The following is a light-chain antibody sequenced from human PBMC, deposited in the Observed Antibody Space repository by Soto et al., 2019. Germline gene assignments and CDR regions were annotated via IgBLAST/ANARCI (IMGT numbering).Light chain of an antibody. J-gene: IGKJ5*01. CDR3: QQSYSSPIT. Sequence: DIQMTQSPSSLSASVGDRVTITCRASQSISTYLNWYQHKPGKAPKLLIYGASGLQSGVPSRFSGSGSGTDFTIIISSLQPEDFATYYCQQSYSSPITFAQGTRLEIK. CDR2: GAS. V-gene: IGKV1-39*01. CDR1: QSISTY.